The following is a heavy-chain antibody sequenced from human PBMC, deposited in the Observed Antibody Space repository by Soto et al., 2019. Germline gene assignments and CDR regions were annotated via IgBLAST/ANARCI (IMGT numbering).Heavy chain of an antibody. CDR3: ARGREYNSSPTHSTSFDY. Sequence: PGGSLRLSCAASGFTFSNYAMHWVRQAPGKGLEYVSAISSNGDNTYYANSVKGRFTISRDNSKNTLYLQMASLRAEDMAVYYCARGREYNSSPTHSTSFDYWGQGTLVTVSS. J-gene: IGHJ4*02. V-gene: IGHV3-64*01. D-gene: IGHD6-13*01. CDR2: ISSNGDNT. CDR1: GFTFSNYA.